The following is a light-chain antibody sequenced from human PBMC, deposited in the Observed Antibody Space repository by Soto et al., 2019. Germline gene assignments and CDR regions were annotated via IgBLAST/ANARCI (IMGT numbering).Light chain of an antibody. CDR1: SSNIGSNT. CDR3: AAWDDSLSDNV. CDR2: SNN. V-gene: IGLV1-44*01. J-gene: IGLJ1*01. Sequence: QSVLTQPPSASGTPGQRVTISCSGSSSNIGSNTVNWDQQVPGTAPKLLIYSNNQRPSGVPDRFSGSKSGTSASLAISGLQSEDEADYYCAAWDDSLSDNVFGGGTKVTVL.